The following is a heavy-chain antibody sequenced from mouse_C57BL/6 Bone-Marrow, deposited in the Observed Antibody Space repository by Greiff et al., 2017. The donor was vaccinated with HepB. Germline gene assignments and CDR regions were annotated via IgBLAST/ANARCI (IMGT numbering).Heavy chain of an antibody. CDR2: IDPSDSYT. D-gene: IGHD1-3*01. V-gene: IGHV1-59*01. Sequence: QVQLQQSGAELVRPGTSVKLSCKASGYTFTSYWMHWVKQRPGQGLEWIGVIDPSDSYTNYNQKFKGKATLTVDTSSSTAYMQLSSLTSEDSAVYYCARSLYKDAYWGQGTLVTVSA. CDR3: ARSLYKDAY. J-gene: IGHJ3*01. CDR1: GYTFTSYW.